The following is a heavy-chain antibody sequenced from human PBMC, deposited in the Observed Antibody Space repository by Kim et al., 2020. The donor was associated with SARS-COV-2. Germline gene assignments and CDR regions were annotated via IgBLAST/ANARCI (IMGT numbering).Heavy chain of an antibody. D-gene: IGHD3-9*01. CDR3: ARGEALRYFDWLSDYYYYGVDV. CDR1: GYTFTSYA. J-gene: IGHJ6*02. Sequence: ASVKVSCKASGYTFTSYAMNWGRQAPGQGLEWMGWINTNTGNPTYAQGFTGRFVFSLDTSVSTAYLQISSLKAEDTAVYYCARGEALRYFDWLSDYYYYGVDVWGQGTPVPVSS. CDR2: INTNTGNP. V-gene: IGHV7-4-1*02.